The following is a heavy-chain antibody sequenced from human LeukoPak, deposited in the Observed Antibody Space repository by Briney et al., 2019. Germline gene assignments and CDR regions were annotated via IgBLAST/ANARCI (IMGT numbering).Heavy chain of an antibody. CDR2: MNPNSGNT. CDR3: ARGPYSSNGY. J-gene: IGHJ4*02. V-gene: IGHV1-8*01. CDR1: GYTFTSYD. Sequence: ASVKVSCKASGYTFTSYDINWVRQATGQGLEWMGWMNPNSGNTGYAQKFQGRVTITADKSTSTAYMELSSLRSEDTAVYYCARGPYSSNGYWGQGTLVTVSS. D-gene: IGHD6-13*01.